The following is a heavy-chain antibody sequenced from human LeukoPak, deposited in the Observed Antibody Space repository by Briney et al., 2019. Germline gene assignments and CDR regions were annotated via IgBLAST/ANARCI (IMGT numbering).Heavy chain of an antibody. CDR2: IYYSGST. CDR1: GGSISSYY. J-gene: IGHJ4*02. D-gene: IGHD2-15*01. V-gene: IGHV4-59*08. Sequence: SETLSLTCTVSGGSISSYYWSWIRQPPGKGLEWIGYIYYSGSTNYNPSLKSRVTVSLDTSTSQVSLRLTSVTAADTAVYYCARHPFATPFDHWGRGILVTVSS. CDR3: ARHPFATPFDH.